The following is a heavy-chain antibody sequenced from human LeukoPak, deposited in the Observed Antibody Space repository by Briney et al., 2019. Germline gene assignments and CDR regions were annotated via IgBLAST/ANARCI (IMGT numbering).Heavy chain of an antibody. CDR1: GGSISTSSYY. D-gene: IGHD2-2*01. J-gene: IGHJ5*02. CDR3: ARRDRYCSSTSCYGHRFDP. CDR2: IFYSGST. Sequence: SETLSLTCTVSGGSISTSSYYWGWIRQPPGKGLEWIGSIFYSGSTYYNPSLKSRVIISVDTSKNQFSLKLSSVTAADTAVYYCARRDRYCSSTSCYGHRFDPWGQGTLVTVSS. V-gene: IGHV4-39*01.